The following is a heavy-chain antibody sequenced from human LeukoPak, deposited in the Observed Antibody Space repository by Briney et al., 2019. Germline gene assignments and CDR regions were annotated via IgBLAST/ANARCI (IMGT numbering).Heavy chain of an antibody. Sequence: SETLSLTCPVSGGSISSSSYYWGWIRQPPGKGLEWMGSIYYSGSTYYNPSLKSRVTISVDTSKNQFSLKLSSVTAADTAVYYCARHGSPGELLKDFDYWGQGTLVTVSS. D-gene: IGHD3-10*01. V-gene: IGHV4-39*01. CDR1: GGSISSSSYY. CDR3: ARHGSPGELLKDFDY. CDR2: IYYSGST. J-gene: IGHJ4*02.